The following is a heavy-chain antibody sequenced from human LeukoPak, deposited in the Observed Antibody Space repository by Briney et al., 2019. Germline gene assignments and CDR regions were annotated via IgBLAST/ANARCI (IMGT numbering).Heavy chain of an antibody. Sequence: SETLPLTCGVSGYSISSGSWWGWIRQPPGKGLEWIGYIYYSGDIYYNPSLKSRVTMSVDTSKNQFSLKLSSVTAVDTAVYYCASVNVRGAPTRVDYWGQGTLVTVSS. CDR2: IYYSGDI. V-gene: IGHV4-28*05. J-gene: IGHJ4*02. CDR3: ASVNVRGAPTRVDY. D-gene: IGHD3-10*02. CDR1: GYSISSGSW.